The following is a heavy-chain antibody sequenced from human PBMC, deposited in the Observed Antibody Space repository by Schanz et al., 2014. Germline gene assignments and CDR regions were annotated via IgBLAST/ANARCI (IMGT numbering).Heavy chain of an antibody. CDR2: IEFSGGTT. Sequence: VQLVESGGGLVKPGGSLRLSCAASGFNFKAYAMSWVRQAPGKGLEWVSGIEFSGGTTYYADSVKGRFTISRDNAKNLLYLQMNGLRAEDTAVYFCARDLSSLIQGDVWGKGTTVTVSS. J-gene: IGHJ6*03. CDR1: GFNFKAYA. D-gene: IGHD2-2*01. CDR3: ARDLSSLIQGDV. V-gene: IGHV3-23*04.